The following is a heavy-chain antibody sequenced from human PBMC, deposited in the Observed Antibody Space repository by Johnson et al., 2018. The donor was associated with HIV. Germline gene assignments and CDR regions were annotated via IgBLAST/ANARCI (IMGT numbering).Heavy chain of an antibody. Sequence: VQVVESGGDVVQPGRSLRLSCAASGFIFSNYGMHWVRQAPGKGLEWVAVIWKDGSTKYYADSVKGRSAISRDNSKNTFYLQMNTVRAEDTAVYYCAKCIWGSSLIDAFDIWGQGTMVTVSS. CDR2: IWKDGSTK. CDR3: AKCIWGSSLIDAFDI. D-gene: IGHD3-16*01. CDR1: GFIFSNYG. J-gene: IGHJ3*02. V-gene: IGHV3-33*03.